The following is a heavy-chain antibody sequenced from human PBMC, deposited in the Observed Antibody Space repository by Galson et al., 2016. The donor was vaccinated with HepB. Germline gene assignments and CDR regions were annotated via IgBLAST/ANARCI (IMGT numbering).Heavy chain of an antibody. V-gene: IGHV4-39*02. CDR1: GASNIMNKYF. Sequence: SETLSLTCSVSGASNIMNKYFWGWIRQPPGKGLEWIGSMFSTGSSYFNLSLKSRVSMSIDTPTIRLSLKLRSVTAADTSFYYCARPISGTSLSDFYYWGQGILVTVSS. CDR2: MFSTGSS. J-gene: IGHJ4*02. CDR3: ARPISGTSLSDFYY. D-gene: IGHD1-20*01.